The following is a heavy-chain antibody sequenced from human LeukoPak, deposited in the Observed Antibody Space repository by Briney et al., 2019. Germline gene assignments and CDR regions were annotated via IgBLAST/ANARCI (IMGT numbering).Heavy chain of an antibody. CDR3: ARAAVTTSRYFQH. D-gene: IGHD4-17*01. CDR2: IYNSGLT. V-gene: IGHV4-59*01. J-gene: IGHJ1*01. Sequence: SETLSLTCTVSGGSISNYYWSWIRQPPGKGLEWIGYIYNSGLTNYNPSLKSRVTISEDTSKNQLSLKLSPVTAADTAVYYCARAAVTTSRYFQHWGQGTLVTVSS. CDR1: GGSISNYY.